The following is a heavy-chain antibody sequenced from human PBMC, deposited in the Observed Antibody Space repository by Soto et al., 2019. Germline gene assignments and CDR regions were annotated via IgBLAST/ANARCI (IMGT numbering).Heavy chain of an antibody. J-gene: IGHJ4*02. CDR2: ITGSGDST. V-gene: IGHV3-23*01. D-gene: IGHD2-2*01. CDR3: ARDIVVVPAAADSDY. Sequence: GGSLRLSCAASGFTFSSYAMNWVRQAPGKGLEWVSVITGSGDSTYYADSVKGRFTISRDNSKNTLYVQMNSLRAEDTAVYYCARDIVVVPAAADSDYWGQGTLVTVSS. CDR1: GFTFSSYA.